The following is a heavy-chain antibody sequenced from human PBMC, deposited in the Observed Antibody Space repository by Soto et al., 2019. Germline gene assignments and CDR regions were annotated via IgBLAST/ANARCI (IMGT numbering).Heavy chain of an antibody. J-gene: IGHJ4*02. Sequence: GGSLRLSCAASGFTFSSYGMHWVRQAPGKGLEWVAAISHDGTNKNYGDSVKSRFTISRDNSKKTLYLQMNSLRPEDTALYYCAKDEYYYSRSGYYIFDSWGQGTLVTVSS. D-gene: IGHD3-22*01. CDR1: GFTFSSYG. V-gene: IGHV3-30*18. CDR3: AKDEYYYSRSGYYIFDS. CDR2: ISHDGTNK.